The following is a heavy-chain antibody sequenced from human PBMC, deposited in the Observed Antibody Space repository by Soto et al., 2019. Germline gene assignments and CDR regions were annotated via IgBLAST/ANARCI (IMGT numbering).Heavy chain of an antibody. Sequence: GGSLRLSCAASGFTFSSYWMHWVRQAPGKGLVWVSRINSDGSSTSYADSVKGRFTISRDNAKNTLYLQMNSLRAEDTAVYYCARDGQRFSEWYYPSDFDYWGQGTLVTVSS. J-gene: IGHJ4*02. CDR2: INSDGSST. CDR3: ARDGQRFSEWYYPSDFDY. V-gene: IGHV3-74*01. D-gene: IGHD3-3*01. CDR1: GFTFSSYW.